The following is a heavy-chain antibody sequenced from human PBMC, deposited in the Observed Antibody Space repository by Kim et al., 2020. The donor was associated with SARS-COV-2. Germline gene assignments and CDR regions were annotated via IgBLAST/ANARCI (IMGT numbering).Heavy chain of an antibody. J-gene: IGHJ4*02. V-gene: IGHV1-24*01. CDR3: ATLVVDSSGYYYPDY. Sequence: QKFQGRVTMTEDTSTDTAYMELSSLRSEDTAVYYCATLVVDSSGYYYPDYWGQGTLVTVSS. D-gene: IGHD3-22*01.